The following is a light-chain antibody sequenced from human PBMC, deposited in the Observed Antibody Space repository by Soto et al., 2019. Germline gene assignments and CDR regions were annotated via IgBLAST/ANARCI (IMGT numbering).Light chain of an antibody. J-gene: IGLJ3*02. CDR2: RTN. V-gene: IGLV8-61*01. CDR3: VIYMGRCIWV. CDR1: SGSVSTNNY. Sequence: QTVVTQEPSFSVSPGGTVTLTCALSSGSVSTNNYPSWCQQTPGQPPRTLIFRTNTRSSGVPDRFSGSILGSKSALTITGDQSDDESDYYCVIYMGRCIWVFGGGTKFTVL.